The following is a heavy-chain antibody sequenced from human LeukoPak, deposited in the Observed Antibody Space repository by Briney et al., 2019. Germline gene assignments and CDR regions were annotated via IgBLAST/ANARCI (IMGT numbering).Heavy chain of an antibody. CDR3: ARYDSGGWYRLFDH. D-gene: IGHD6-19*01. CDR2: IFYTGST. V-gene: IGHV4-59*01. J-gene: IGHJ4*02. CDR1: GGSISTYY. Sequence: PSETLSRTCTVSGGSISTYYWSWIRQPPGKGLEWIGHIFYTGSTNYSPSLKSRVTISVDTSKDQFSLKLSSVTAADTAVYYCARYDSGGWYRLFDHWGQGALVTVSS.